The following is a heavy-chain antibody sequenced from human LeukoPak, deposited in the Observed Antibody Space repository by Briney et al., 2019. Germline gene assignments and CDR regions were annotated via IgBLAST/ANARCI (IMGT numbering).Heavy chain of an antibody. D-gene: IGHD4-23*01. Sequence: SETLSLTCTVSGGSISGYYWSWIRQPPGKGLEWIGYIYTSESTNYNPSLKSRVTISVDTSKNQFSLKLSSVTAADTAVYYCASGRLRWEGWGQGTLVTVSS. CDR3: ASGRLRWEG. V-gene: IGHV4-4*09. CDR2: IYTSEST. CDR1: GGSISGYY. J-gene: IGHJ4*02.